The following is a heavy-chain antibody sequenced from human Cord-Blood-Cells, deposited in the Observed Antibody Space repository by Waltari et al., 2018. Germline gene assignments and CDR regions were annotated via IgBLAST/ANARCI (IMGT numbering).Heavy chain of an antibody. CDR2: IIPIFGTA. J-gene: IGHJ4*02. CDR1: GGTFSSYA. Sequence: QVQLVQSGAAGKKPGSSVKGACKASGGTFSSYAISRVRPAPGQGLEWMGGIIPIFGTANYAQKFQGRVTITADESTSTSYMELSSLRSEDTAVYYCAVGGYSSSWYDYWGQGTLVTVSS. CDR3: AVGGYSSSWYDY. D-gene: IGHD6-13*01. V-gene: IGHV1-69*01.